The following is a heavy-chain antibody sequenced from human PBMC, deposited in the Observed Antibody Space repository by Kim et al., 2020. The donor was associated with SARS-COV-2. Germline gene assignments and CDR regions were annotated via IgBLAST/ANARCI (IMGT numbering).Heavy chain of an antibody. Sequence: GGSLRLSCAASGFTFSSYDMHWVRQAPGKGLECVAVISYDGSNKYYADSVKGRFTISRDNSRNTVYLQMNSLRAADTAVYYCAKVYCAADACVSSYYFDYWGRGTLVTVSS. D-gene: IGHD6-13*01. CDR1: GFTFSSYD. V-gene: IGHV3-30*18. CDR2: ISYDGSNK. J-gene: IGHJ4*02. CDR3: AKVYCAADACVSSYYFDY.